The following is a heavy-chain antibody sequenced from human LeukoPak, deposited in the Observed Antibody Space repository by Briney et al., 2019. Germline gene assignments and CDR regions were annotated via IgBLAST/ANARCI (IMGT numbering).Heavy chain of an antibody. CDR1: GFDFSSNW. D-gene: IGHD3-3*01. CDR2: IKGDGIST. CDR3: AKDHYWSIDY. Sequence: GGSLRLSCAASGFDFSSNWMHWVRHTPGQGLVWVSRIKGDGISTNYADSVKGRFTISRDIAKNTLYLQMNSLRAEDTGVYYCAKDHYWSIDYWGRGTLVTVSS. V-gene: IGHV3-74*01. J-gene: IGHJ4*02.